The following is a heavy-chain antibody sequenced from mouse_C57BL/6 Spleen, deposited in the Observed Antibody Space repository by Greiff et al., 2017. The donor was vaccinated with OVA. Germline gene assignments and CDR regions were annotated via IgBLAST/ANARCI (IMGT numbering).Heavy chain of an antibody. Sequence: QVQLQQSGAELVRPGTSVKVSCKASGYDFTNYLIEWVKQRPGQGLEWIGVINPGSGGTDYNEKFKGKATLTAEKSSSTDYMQLSSLTSEASSVYYCARSLPDYAMDYWGQGTSVTVSS. D-gene: IGHD2-10*01. CDR2: INPGSGGT. V-gene: IGHV1-54*01. J-gene: IGHJ4*01. CDR3: ARSLPDYAMDY. CDR1: GYDFTNYL.